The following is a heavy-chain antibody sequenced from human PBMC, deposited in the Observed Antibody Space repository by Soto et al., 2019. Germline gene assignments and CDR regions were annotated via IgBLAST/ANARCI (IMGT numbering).Heavy chain of an antibody. CDR1: GFTFSSYG. CDR2: ISYDGSNK. J-gene: IGHJ4*02. CDR3: AKDHGYSSGWYSEYYFDY. D-gene: IGHD6-19*01. V-gene: IGHV3-30*18. Sequence: GGSLRLSCAASGFTFSSYGMHWVRQAPGKGLEWVAVISYDGSNKYYADSVKGRFTISRDNSKNTLYLQMNSLRAEDTAVYYCAKDHGYSSGWYSEYYFDYWGQGTLVTVSS.